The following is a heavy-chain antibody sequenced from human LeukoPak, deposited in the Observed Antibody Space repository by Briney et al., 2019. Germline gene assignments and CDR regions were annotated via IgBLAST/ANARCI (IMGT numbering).Heavy chain of an antibody. CDR3: AREDYDILTGYYYFDY. V-gene: IGHV1-69*01. CDR2: IIPIFGTA. D-gene: IGHD3-9*01. Sequence: SVKVSCKASGGTFSSYAISWVRQAPGQGLEWMGGIIPIFGTANYAQKFQGRVTITADESTSTAYMELSSLRSEDTAVYYCAREDYDILTGYYYFDYWGQGTLVTVSS. J-gene: IGHJ4*02. CDR1: GGTFSSYA.